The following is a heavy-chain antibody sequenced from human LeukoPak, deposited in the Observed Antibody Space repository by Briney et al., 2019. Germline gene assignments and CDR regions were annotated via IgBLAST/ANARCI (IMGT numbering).Heavy chain of an antibody. Sequence: GGSLRLSCAASGFTFSRYGMHWVRQAPGKGLEWVAVIWEDGSNIYYADSVKGRFTISRDNAKNSLYLQMNSLRSDDTAVYYCARSRLCGWGSDLNSFDSWGHGTLVTVSS. J-gene: IGHJ5*01. CDR1: GFTFSRYG. CDR2: IWEDGSNI. V-gene: IGHV3-33*01. CDR3: ARSRLCGWGSDLNSFDS. D-gene: IGHD3-10*01.